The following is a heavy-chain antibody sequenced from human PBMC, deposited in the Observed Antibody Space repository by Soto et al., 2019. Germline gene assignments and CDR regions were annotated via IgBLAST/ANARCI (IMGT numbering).Heavy chain of an antibody. J-gene: IGHJ6*02. D-gene: IGHD3-3*01. CDR3: ARERITYSDFWSGPSHYGMDV. CDR2: IYYSGST. Sequence: SETLSLTCTVSGGSISSGDYYWSWIRQPPGKGLEWIGYIYYSGSTYSNPSLKSRVTISVDTSMNQFSLKLSSVTAADTAVYYCARERITYSDFWSGPSHYGMDVWGQATTVTVSS. CDR1: GGSISSGDYY. V-gene: IGHV4-30-4*01.